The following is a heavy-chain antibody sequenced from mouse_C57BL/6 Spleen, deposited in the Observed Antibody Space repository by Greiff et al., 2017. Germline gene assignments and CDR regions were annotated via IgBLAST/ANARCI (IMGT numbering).Heavy chain of an antibody. CDR3: ARDAGTGFAY. V-gene: IGHV1-61*01. J-gene: IGHJ3*01. CDR1: GYTFTSYW. CDR2: IYPSDSET. Sequence: QVQLQQPGAELVRPGSSVKLSCKASGYTFTSYWMDWVKQRPGQGLEWIGNIYPSDSETHYNQKFKDKATLTVDKSSSTAYMQLSSLTSEDSAVXYCARDAGTGFAYWGQGTLVTVSA. D-gene: IGHD4-1*01.